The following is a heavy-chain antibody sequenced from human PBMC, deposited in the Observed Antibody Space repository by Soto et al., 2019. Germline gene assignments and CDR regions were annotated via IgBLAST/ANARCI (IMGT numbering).Heavy chain of an antibody. Sequence: GESLKISCKGSGYNFINYWIAWVRQMPGEGLESMGVIYPADSDTRYSPSFQGQVTISADKSINTAYLQWSSLKASDTAMYYCARHRSAYYYDSSGSPYYYYYGMDVWGQGTTVTVSS. CDR2: IYPADSDT. CDR1: GYNFINYW. CDR3: ARHRSAYYYDSSGSPYYYYYGMDV. V-gene: IGHV5-51*01. J-gene: IGHJ6*02. D-gene: IGHD3-22*01.